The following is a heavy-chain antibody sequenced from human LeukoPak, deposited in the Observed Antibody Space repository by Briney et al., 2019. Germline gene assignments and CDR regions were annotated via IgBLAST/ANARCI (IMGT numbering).Heavy chain of an antibody. CDR2: ISGSGGST. CDR1: GFTFSSYS. J-gene: IGHJ4*02. CDR3: AKPNGPAVATITAY. D-gene: IGHD5-12*01. Sequence: GGSLRLSCAASGFTFSSYSMNWVRQAPGKGLEWVSAISGSGGSTYYADSVKGRFTISRDNSKNTLYLQMNSLRAEDTAVYYCAKPNGPAVATITAYWGQGTLVTVSS. V-gene: IGHV3-23*01.